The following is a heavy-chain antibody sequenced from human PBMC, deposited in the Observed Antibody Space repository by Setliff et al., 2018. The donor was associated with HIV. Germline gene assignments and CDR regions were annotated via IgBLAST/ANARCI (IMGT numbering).Heavy chain of an antibody. J-gene: IGHJ4*02. Sequence: ASVKVSCKASGYTFTSYAISWVRQSPGQGLEWMGWISAYNGNRRYRQTFQDRLTMTTETSTSTAYLELRNLRSDDTAVYFCTSDITAAGKGGNWGQGTLVTVSS. CDR3: TSDITAAGKGGN. CDR2: ISAYNGNR. D-gene: IGHD6-13*01. CDR1: GYTFTSYA. V-gene: IGHV1-18*01.